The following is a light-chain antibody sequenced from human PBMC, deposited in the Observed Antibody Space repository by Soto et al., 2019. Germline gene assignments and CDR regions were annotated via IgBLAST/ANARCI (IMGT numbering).Light chain of an antibody. CDR2: DAS. Sequence: DIQMTQSPSSLSASLGDRVTITCQASQDIRFYLNWYQHKTGQAPKLLIYDASQLETGVPSKFSGSGSGTDFTFTINNLQAEDIGTYYCQHYNSLPITVGQGTRLEI. CDR3: QHYNSLPIT. J-gene: IGKJ5*01. V-gene: IGKV1-33*01. CDR1: QDIRFY.